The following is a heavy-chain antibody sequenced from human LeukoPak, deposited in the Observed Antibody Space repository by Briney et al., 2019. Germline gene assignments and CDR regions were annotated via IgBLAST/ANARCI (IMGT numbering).Heavy chain of an antibody. J-gene: IGHJ6*02. D-gene: IGHD3-10*01. V-gene: IGHV3-30*03. CDR3: ARARGRGYYYGSGSSYYYGMDV. CDR2: ISYDGSNK. CDR1: GFTFSSYG. Sequence: GGSLRLSCAASGFTFSSYGMHWVRQAPGKGLEWVAVISYDGSNKYYADSVKGRFTISRDNSKNTLYLQMNSLRAEDTAVYYCARARGRGYYYGSGSSYYYGMDVWGQGTTVTVSS.